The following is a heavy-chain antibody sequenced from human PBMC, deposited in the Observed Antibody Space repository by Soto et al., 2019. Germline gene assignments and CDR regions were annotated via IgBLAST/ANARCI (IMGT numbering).Heavy chain of an antibody. CDR2: ISYDGSNK. Sequence: QVQLVESGGGVVQPGRSLRLSCAASGFTFSSYAMHWVRQAPGKGLEWVAIISYDGSNKYYADSVKGRFTISRDNSKKALYLQMNSLRAEDTAVYYCARDLGYYDSGSYSNYYYGMDVWGQGTTVTVSS. CDR1: GFTFSSYA. V-gene: IGHV3-30-3*01. D-gene: IGHD3-10*01. CDR3: ARDLGYYDSGSYSNYYYGMDV. J-gene: IGHJ6*02.